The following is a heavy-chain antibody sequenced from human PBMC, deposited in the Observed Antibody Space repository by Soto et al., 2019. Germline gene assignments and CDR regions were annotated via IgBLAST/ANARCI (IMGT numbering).Heavy chain of an antibody. J-gene: IGHJ4*02. CDR3: ARDSGGYCSGGSCYSRRFDY. V-gene: IGHV4-59*01. Sequence: ASETLSLTCTVSGGSISSYYWSWIRQPPGKGLEWIGYIYYSGSTNYNPSLKSRVTISVDTSKNQFSLKLSSVTAADTAVYYCARDSGGYCSGGSCYSRRFDYWGQGTLVTVSS. D-gene: IGHD2-15*01. CDR2: IYYSGST. CDR1: GGSISSYY.